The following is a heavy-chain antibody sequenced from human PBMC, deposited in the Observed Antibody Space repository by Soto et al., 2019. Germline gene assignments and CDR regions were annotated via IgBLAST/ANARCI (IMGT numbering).Heavy chain of an antibody. CDR3: ARDLRIAVGGIEASGY. J-gene: IGHJ4*02. V-gene: IGHV1-18*01. CDR2: ISAYNGDT. D-gene: IGHD6-19*01. CDR1: GYTFTSYG. Sequence: QVQLEQSGTEVKKPGASVKVSCKASGYTFTSYGITWVRQAPGQGLEWMGWISAYNGDTKYSQTLQGRATMTTDTFTTTGYMELRSLTPDDAAVYYCARDLRIAVGGIEASGYWGQGTLVTVSS.